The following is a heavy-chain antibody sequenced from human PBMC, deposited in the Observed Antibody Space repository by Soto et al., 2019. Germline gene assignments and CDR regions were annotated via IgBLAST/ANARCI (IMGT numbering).Heavy chain of an antibody. CDR3: GRDSHDYMDSAP. CDR2: ISSSSSTI. Sequence: EVQLVESGGGLVQPGGSLRLSCAASGFTFSSYSMNWVRQAPGKGLEWVSYISSSSSTIYYADSVKGRFTISRDNAKNSLYLKMNSLRDGATAVYYWGRDSHDYMDSAPGGQEPLVPVSS. CDR1: GFTFSSYS. D-gene: IGHD4-4*01. V-gene: IGHV3-48*02. J-gene: IGHJ5*02.